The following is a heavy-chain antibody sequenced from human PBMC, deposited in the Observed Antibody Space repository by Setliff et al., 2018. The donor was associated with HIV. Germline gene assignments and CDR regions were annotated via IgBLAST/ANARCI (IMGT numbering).Heavy chain of an antibody. V-gene: IGHV3-7*01. D-gene: IGHD6-13*01. CDR2: ISPDGSAT. CDR3: ARDSSSWYEFYFDC. Sequence: GGSLRLSCAASGFTFSSAWMGWVRQAPAKGLEWVANISPDGSATYYVDSVKGRFTISRDNAKNSLYLQLNSLRVEDTAVYYCARDSSSWYEFYFDCWGQGTLVTVSS. CDR1: GFTFSSAW. J-gene: IGHJ4*02.